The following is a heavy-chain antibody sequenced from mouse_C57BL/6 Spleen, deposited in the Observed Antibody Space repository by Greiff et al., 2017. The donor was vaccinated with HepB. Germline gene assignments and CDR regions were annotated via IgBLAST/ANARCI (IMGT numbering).Heavy chain of an antibody. CDR2: ISYSGST. CDR1: GYSITSGYD. J-gene: IGHJ3*01. D-gene: IGHD1-1*01. V-gene: IGHV3-1*01. CDR3: ARDGYYGSSYFAY. Sequence: VQLQQSGPGMVKPSQSLSLTCTVTGYSITSGYDWHWIRHFPGNKLEWMGYISYSGSTNYNPSLKSRISITHDTSKNHFFLKLNSVTTEDTATYYCARDGYYGSSYFAYWGQGTLVTVSA.